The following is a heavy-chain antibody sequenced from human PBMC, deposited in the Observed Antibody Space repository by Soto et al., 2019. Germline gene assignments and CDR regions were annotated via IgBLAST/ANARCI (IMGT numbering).Heavy chain of an antibody. D-gene: IGHD2-15*01. J-gene: IGHJ5*02. Sequence: ASVKVSCKASGYTFSSQYMNWVRQAPGQGLEWMGIINPSGGSTSSAQKFQGRLTLTRDISTSTFYMELSSLRSEDTAVYYCARDGDCSCGSCSTKYWFAPWGQGTMVAVYS. V-gene: IGHV1-46*01. CDR1: GYTFSSQY. CDR3: ARDGDCSCGSCSTKYWFAP. CDR2: INPSGGST.